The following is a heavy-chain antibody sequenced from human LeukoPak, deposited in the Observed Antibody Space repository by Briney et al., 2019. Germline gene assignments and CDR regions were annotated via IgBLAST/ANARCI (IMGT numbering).Heavy chain of an antibody. CDR1: GFTFSGYW. D-gene: IGHD5-12*01. CDR3: AREVASAAFDY. CDR2: IKSDGGSA. V-gene: IGHV3-74*03. J-gene: IGHJ4*02. Sequence: SGGSLRLSCAASGFTFSGYWMHWVRQAPGKGLVWVSLIKSDGGSAMYADSVKGRFSISRDNAKNTLDLQMNSLRAEDTAVYFCAREVASAAFDYWGQGTPVTVSS.